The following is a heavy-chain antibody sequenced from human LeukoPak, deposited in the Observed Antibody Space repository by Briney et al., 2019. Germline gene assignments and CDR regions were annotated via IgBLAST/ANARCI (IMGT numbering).Heavy chain of an antibody. CDR1: GFTFSNAW. J-gene: IGHJ4*02. V-gene: IGHV3-64D*09. D-gene: IGHD1-1*01. CDR2: ISSNGDST. Sequence: GGSLRLSCAASGFTFSNAWMSWVRQAPGKGLEYVSGISSNGDSTYYADSVKGRFTISRDNSKNTLYLQMSSLRAEDTAVYYCVKDSDNLYYFDYWGQGTLVTVSS. CDR3: VKDSDNLYYFDY.